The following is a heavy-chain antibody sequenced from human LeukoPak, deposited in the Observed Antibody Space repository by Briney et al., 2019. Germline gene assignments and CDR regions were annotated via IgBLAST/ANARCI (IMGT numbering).Heavy chain of an antibody. Sequence: SETLSLTCTVSGGSISSGSYYWSWIRQPAGKGLEWIGRIYTSGSTNYNPSLKSRVTISVDTSKNQFSLKLSSVTAADTAVYYRAREKVVITTRYFDYWGQGTLVTVSS. CDR2: IYTSGST. D-gene: IGHD3-22*01. J-gene: IGHJ4*02. V-gene: IGHV4-61*02. CDR1: GGSISSGSYY. CDR3: AREKVVITTRYFDY.